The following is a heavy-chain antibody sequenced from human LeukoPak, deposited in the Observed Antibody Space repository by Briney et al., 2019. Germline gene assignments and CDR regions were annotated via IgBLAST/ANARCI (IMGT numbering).Heavy chain of an antibody. V-gene: IGHV4-4*07. CDR1: GGSISSYC. Sequence: SETLSLTCTVSGGSISSYCWSWIRQPAGKGLEWIGRIYTSGSTNYNPSLKSRVTISVDKSKNQFSLKLSSVTAADTAVYYCARGSRDGYNWVNFDYWGQGTLVTVSS. J-gene: IGHJ4*02. CDR2: IYTSGST. CDR3: ARGSRDGYNWVNFDY. D-gene: IGHD5-24*01.